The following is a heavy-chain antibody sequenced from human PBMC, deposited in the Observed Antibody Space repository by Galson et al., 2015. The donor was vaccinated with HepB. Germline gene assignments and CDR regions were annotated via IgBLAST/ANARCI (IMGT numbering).Heavy chain of an antibody. CDR3: ARILSYHMDD. CDR1: GFTFSGYS. CDR2: IVTSGTTT. V-gene: IGHV3-48*01. J-gene: IGHJ6*03. Sequence: SLRLSCAASGFTFSGYSMNWVRQAPGKGLEWVPYIVTSGTTTDYADSVKGRFTISRDNAKNSLYLQMNSLRAEDTAVYYCARILSYHMDDWGKGTTVTVSS.